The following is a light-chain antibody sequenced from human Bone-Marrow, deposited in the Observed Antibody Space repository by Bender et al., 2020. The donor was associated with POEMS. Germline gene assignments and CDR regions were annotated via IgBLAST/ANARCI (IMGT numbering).Light chain of an antibody. CDR1: SSNIGAHA. CDR3: SSYTSKNTVV. J-gene: IGLJ2*01. Sequence: QSVLTQPPSASGTPGQRVTISCSGGSSNIGAHAVNWYQHLPGTAPKLLIYSSHRRPSEVPDRFSGSRSGTSASLAISGLQAADEAHYYCSSYTSKNTVVFGGGTKLTVL. V-gene: IGLV1-44*01. CDR2: SSH.